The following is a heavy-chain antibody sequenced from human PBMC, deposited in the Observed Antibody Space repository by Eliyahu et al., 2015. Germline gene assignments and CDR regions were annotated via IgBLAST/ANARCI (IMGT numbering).Heavy chain of an antibody. D-gene: IGHD4-17*01. V-gene: IGHV4-34*01. CDR1: GGSFSGYY. Sequence: QVQLQQWGAGLLKPSETLSLTXAVYGGSFSGYYWSWIRQPPGKGLEWIGEINHSGSTNYNPSLKSRVTISVDTSKNQFSLKLSSVTAADTAVYYCARGGDATVTFSGIDAFDIWGQGTMVTVSS. CDR3: ARGGDATVTFSGIDAFDI. CDR2: INHSGST. J-gene: IGHJ3*02.